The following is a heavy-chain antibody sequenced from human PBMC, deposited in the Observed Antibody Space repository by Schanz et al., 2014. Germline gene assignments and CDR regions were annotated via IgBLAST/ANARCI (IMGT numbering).Heavy chain of an antibody. CDR3: ARVQDDIVTGSEYYYGMDV. CDR1: GYTYTDYG. Sequence: QVQVVQSGAEVKKPGASVKVSCKASGYTYTDYGVIWVRQAPGQGLEWMGWISTSNGNTNYIQKLQGRVTMTTDTYTSTASLELRSSRSDDAAVYYCARVQDDIVTGSEYYYGMDVWGQGTTVTVSS. CDR2: ISTSNGNT. J-gene: IGHJ6*02. D-gene: IGHD3-9*01. V-gene: IGHV1-18*01.